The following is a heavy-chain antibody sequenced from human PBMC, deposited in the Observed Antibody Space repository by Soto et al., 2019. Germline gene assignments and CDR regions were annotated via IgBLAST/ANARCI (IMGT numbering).Heavy chain of an antibody. J-gene: IGHJ6*02. CDR2: IYSGGST. Sequence: LRLSCAASGFTVSSNYMSWVRQAPGKGLEWVSVIYSGGSTYYADSVKGRFTISRDNSKNTLYLQMNSLRAEDTAVYYCARGPSSYYYGMDVWGQGTTVTVSS. CDR1: GFTVSSNY. V-gene: IGHV3-53*01. CDR3: ARGPSSYYYGMDV.